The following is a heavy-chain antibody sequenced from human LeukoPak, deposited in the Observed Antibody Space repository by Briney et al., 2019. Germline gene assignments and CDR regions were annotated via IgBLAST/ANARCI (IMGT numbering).Heavy chain of an antibody. CDR3: ARRGSYNDY. CDR2: ISSSGSTI. D-gene: IGHD3-16*01. J-gene: IGHJ4*02. V-gene: IGHV3-48*03. Sequence: SGGSLRLSCAASGFTFSSYEMNWVRRAPGKGLEWVSYISSSGSTIYYADSVKGRCTISRDNAKNSLHLQMNSLRAEDTAVYYCARRGSYNDYWGQGTLVTVSS. CDR1: GFTFSSYE.